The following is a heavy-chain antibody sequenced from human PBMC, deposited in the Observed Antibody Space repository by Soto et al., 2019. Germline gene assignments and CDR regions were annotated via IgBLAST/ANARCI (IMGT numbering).Heavy chain of an antibody. Sequence: QVQLQESGPGLVKPSETLSLTCGVSGDYVSSVDYYWSWIRQPPGKGLEWIGYVFYSGSTNYNPSLKSRVTISLDPSKSQFSLKLRSVTAADTAVYYCARSSYSILAVTQFDYWGQGTLVTVSS. CDR2: VFYSGST. V-gene: IGHV4-61*08. CDR3: ARSSYSILAVTQFDY. D-gene: IGHD3-3*02. J-gene: IGHJ4*02. CDR1: GDYVSSVDYY.